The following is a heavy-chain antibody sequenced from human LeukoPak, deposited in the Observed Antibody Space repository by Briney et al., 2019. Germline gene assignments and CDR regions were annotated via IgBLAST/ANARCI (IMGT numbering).Heavy chain of an antibody. J-gene: IGHJ4*02. D-gene: IGHD3-22*01. V-gene: IGHV4-34*01. CDR3: ARRTGTYYYDSSGYSPWRYYFDY. Sequence: SETLSLTCAVYGGSFSGYYWSWIRQPPGKGLEWIGEINHSGSTNYNPSLKSRVTISVDTSKNQFSLKLSSVTAADTAVFYCARRTGTYYYDSSGYSPWRYYFDYWGQGTLVTVSS. CDR1: GGSFSGYY. CDR2: INHSGST.